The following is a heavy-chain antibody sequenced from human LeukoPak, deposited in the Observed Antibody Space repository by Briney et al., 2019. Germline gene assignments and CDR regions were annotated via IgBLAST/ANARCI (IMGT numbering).Heavy chain of an antibody. CDR3: ARHVGGDWWGYYYDF. Sequence: GESLKISCKVTGHTSTKLWIAWVRQVPGKGLEWMGIIYSGDSDTKYSPSFKGQVTISVDESITTAFLQWDSLQASDTAVYYCARHVGGDWWGYYYDFWGQGTLVTVSS. CDR1: GHTSTKLW. D-gene: IGHD2-21*02. J-gene: IGHJ4*02. V-gene: IGHV5-51*01. CDR2: IYSGDSDT.